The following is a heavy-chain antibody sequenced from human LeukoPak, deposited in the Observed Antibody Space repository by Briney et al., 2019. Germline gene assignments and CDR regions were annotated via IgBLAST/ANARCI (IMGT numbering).Heavy chain of an antibody. CDR3: ARNRGVDY. V-gene: IGHV3-7*05. CDR2: IKQDGSEK. J-gene: IGHJ4*02. CDR1: GFTFSTYA. Sequence: GGSLRLSCAASGFTFSTYAMTWVRQAPGKGLEWVANIKQDGSEKYYVDSVKGRFAISRDITKNSVYLQMNSLRVEDTAVYYCARNRGVDYWGQGTLVTVSS. D-gene: IGHD2/OR15-2a*01.